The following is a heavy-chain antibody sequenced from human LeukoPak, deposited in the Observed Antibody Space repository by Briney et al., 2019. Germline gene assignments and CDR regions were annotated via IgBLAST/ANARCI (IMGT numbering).Heavy chain of an antibody. D-gene: IGHD6-19*01. CDR2: ISLAGQT. V-gene: IGHV4-4*02. CDR1: GGSISGTNW. J-gene: IGHJ4*02. Sequence: SGTLSLTCGVSGGSISGTNWWSWVRQPPGQGLEWIGEISLAGQTNYNPSLNGRVTMSLDKSSNQLSLHLTSVTAADTAVYYCARGRLSGWSYWGQGTLVTVSS. CDR3: ARGRLSGWSY.